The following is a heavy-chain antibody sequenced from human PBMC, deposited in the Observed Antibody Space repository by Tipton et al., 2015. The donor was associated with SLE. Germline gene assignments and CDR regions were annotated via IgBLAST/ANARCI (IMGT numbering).Heavy chain of an antibody. CDR3: ARELGSTSH. CDR2: INHSGRI. D-gene: IGHD3-10*01. Sequence: TLSLTCAVYGGSFSGYYWSWIRQPPGKGLEWIGDINHSGRIDYNPSLKSRVTISVDTSKIQFSLKMISVTAADTAVYYCARELGSTSHWSQGTLVTVSS. CDR1: GGSFSGYY. J-gene: IGHJ4*02. V-gene: IGHV4-34*01.